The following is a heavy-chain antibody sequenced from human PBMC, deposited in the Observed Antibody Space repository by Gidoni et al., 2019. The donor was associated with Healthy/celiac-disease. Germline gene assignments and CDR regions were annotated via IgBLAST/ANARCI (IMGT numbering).Heavy chain of an antibody. V-gene: IGHV3-9*01. J-gene: IGHJ4*02. CDR2: SSWNSGSV. D-gene: IGHD2-21*02. Sequence: HWVRDGAGKGREWVLGSSWNSGSVGYEDSAKGRFTISRDDAKNSLYLQMNSLRAEDTALYYCAKDLSTLGGDSPFDYWGQGPLVTVSS. CDR3: AKDLSTLGGDSPFDY.